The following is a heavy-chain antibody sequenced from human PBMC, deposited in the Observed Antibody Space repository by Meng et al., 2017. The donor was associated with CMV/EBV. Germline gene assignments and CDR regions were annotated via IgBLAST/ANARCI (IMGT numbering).Heavy chain of an antibody. V-gene: IGHV4-30-4*08. CDR2: IYYRGNT. CDR1: SGSVNSGVYY. CDR3: AREVDNPFDY. Sequence: VEMHEVGQGLCKASQTLSVTCTVSSGSVNSGVYYWRWIRHEPGQGLVLFGYIYYRGNTYYNPSLMRRVTKSVDASKKQFSLKLGSVTAAYTAVYYCAREVDNPFDYWGQGTLVTVSS. D-gene: IGHD1-1*01. J-gene: IGHJ4*02.